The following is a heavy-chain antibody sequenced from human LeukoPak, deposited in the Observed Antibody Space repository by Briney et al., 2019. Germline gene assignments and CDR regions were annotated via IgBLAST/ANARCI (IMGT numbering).Heavy chain of an antibody. CDR2: INPHNGDT. CDR3: ATVRDIVVGGGPYYFDY. D-gene: IGHD2-15*01. CDR1: GCTFIGYY. Sequence: ASVKVSCKASGCTFIGYYLHWVRQAPGQGLEWMGCINPHNGDTHYAQKFQGRVTMTRDTSITTAYMELSRLKSDDTAVYYCATVRDIVVGGGPYYFDYWGRGTLVTVSS. J-gene: IGHJ4*02. V-gene: IGHV1-2*02.